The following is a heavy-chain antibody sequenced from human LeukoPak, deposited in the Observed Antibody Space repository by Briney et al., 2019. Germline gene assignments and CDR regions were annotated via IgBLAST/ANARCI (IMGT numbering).Heavy chain of an antibody. Sequence: GGSLRLSCVASGFTFSSYAMSWVRQAPGKGLEWVSAISGGGGSTYYADSVKGRFGISRDNAKNTLYLQMNSLRVEDTAVYYRARGRPHGNDYWGQGTLVTVSS. D-gene: IGHD4-23*01. V-gene: IGHV3-23*01. J-gene: IGHJ4*02. CDR3: ARGRPHGNDY. CDR1: GFTFSSYA. CDR2: ISGGGGST.